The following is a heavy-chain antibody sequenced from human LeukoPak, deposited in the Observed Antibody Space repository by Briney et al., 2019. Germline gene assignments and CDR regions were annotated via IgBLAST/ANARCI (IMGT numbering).Heavy chain of an antibody. J-gene: IGHJ6*03. CDR1: GYTFTSYY. V-gene: IGHV1-46*01. Sequence: GASVKVSCRASGYTFTSYYMHWVRQAPGQGLEWMGIINPSGGSTSYAQKFQGRVTMTRDMSTSTVYMELSSLRSEDTAVYYCARAREATVVSATPIGSGSSGLYYYYMDVWGKGTTVTVSS. D-gene: IGHD3-10*01. CDR3: ARAREATVVSATPIGSGSSGLYYYYMDV. CDR2: INPSGGST.